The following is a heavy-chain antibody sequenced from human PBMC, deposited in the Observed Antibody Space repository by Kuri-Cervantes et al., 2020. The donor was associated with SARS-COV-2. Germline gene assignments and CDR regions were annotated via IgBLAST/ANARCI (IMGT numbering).Heavy chain of an antibody. D-gene: IGHD3-22*01. CDR1: GYIFTSYG. J-gene: IGHJ4*02. Sequence: ASVKVSCKASGYIFTSYGISWVRQAPGQGLEWMGWISAYNGYTNYAQKLQGRVNMTTDTSTSTAYMDLRSLRSEDTAVYYCARGYDSSGYVFDYWGQGTLVTVSS. V-gene: IGHV1-18*01. CDR2: ISAYNGYT. CDR3: ARGYDSSGYVFDY.